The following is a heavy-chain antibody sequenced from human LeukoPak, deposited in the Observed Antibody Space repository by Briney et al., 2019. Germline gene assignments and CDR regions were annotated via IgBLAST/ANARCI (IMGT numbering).Heavy chain of an antibody. D-gene: IGHD5-12*01. Sequence: GASVKVSCKTSGYSFTDYYIHWMRQAPGQGLEWMGWINPNSGGTNYAQKFQGRVTMTRDTSISTAYMELSRLRSDDTAVYYCARDGSPVATTLNWFDPWGQGILVTVSS. V-gene: IGHV1-2*02. CDR2: INPNSGGT. CDR1: GYSFTDYY. CDR3: ARDGSPVATTLNWFDP. J-gene: IGHJ5*02.